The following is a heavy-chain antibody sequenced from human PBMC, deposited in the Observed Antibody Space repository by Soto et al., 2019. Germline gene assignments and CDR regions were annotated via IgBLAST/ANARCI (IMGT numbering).Heavy chain of an antibody. D-gene: IGHD2-2*01. Sequence: EVQLLESGGDLVQPGGSLRLSCAASGFIFSRFDMSWVRQAPEKGLEWVSAISDSGRYTYYADSVKGRFTISRDNSRNTLYLQMNSLRADDTAVYYCANPAAAYYSGMDVWGQGTTVTVSS. V-gene: IGHV3-23*01. J-gene: IGHJ6*02. CDR1: GFIFSRFD. CDR3: ANPAAAYYSGMDV. CDR2: ISDSGRYT.